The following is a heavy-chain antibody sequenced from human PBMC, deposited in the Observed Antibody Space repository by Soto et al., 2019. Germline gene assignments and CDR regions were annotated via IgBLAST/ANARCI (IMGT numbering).Heavy chain of an antibody. CDR3: ARPLGWRDAFDI. CDR2: IKQDGSDE. Sequence: EVQLVESGGGLVQPGGSLRLSCAASGFTFNDYWMNWVRQAPGKGLEWVANIKQDGSDEYYVDSVKGLFTIPRDNAKNSLYLQMNSLRAEDTAVYYCARPLGWRDAFDIWGQGTMVTVSS. CDR1: GFTFNDYW. D-gene: IGHD6-19*01. J-gene: IGHJ3*02. V-gene: IGHV3-7*01.